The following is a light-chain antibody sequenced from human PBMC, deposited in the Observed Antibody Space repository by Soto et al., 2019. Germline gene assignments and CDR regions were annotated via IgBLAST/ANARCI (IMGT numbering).Light chain of an antibody. CDR1: SSNIGNNY. CDR3: GTWDSSFRGV. V-gene: IGLV1-51*01. J-gene: IGLJ2*01. CDR2: DNN. Sequence: QSVLTQPPSVSAAPGQKVTISCSGSSSNIGNNYVSWYQQLPGTAPKLLIYDNNKRPSGIPDRFSGSKSGTSATLGITGLQTGDEADYYCGTWDSSFRGVFGGGTKLTVL.